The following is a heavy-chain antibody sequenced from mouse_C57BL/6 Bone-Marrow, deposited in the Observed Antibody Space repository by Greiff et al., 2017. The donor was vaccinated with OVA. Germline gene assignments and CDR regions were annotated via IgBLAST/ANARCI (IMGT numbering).Heavy chain of an antibody. CDR2: IYPGGGYT. CDR3: ARITTVVGYYFDY. J-gene: IGHJ2*01. Sequence: VQVVESGAELVRPGTSVKMSCKASGYTFTNYWIGWAKQRPGHGLEWIGDIYPGGGYTNYNEKFKGKATLTADKSSSTAYMQFSSLTSEDSAIYYCARITTVVGYYFDYWGQGTTLTVSS. D-gene: IGHD1-1*01. V-gene: IGHV1-63*01. CDR1: GYTFTNYW.